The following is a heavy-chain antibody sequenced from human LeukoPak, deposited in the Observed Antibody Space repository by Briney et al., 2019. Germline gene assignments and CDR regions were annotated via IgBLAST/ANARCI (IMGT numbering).Heavy chain of an antibody. Sequence: PGRSLRLSCTGSGFIFGDHAMAWVRQAPGKGLEGVGFIRSKAYGGTTEYAASVKGRFTISRDDSRGIAYLEMNSLKTEDTAVYYCARGPILLWLHNGMDVWGQGTTVTVSS. CDR2: IRSKAYGGTT. J-gene: IGHJ6*02. V-gene: IGHV3-49*04. CDR1: GFIFGDHA. CDR3: ARGPILLWLHNGMDV. D-gene: IGHD4-23*01.